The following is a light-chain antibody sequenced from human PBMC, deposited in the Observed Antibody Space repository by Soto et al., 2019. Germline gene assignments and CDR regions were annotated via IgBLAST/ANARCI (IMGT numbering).Light chain of an antibody. V-gene: IGLV2-14*01. Sequence: QSALTQPASVSGSPGQSITISCTGTSRDVGGFTYVSWFQQLPGKAPKLMIYEVSNRPSGVSNRFSGSKSGNTASLTISGLQADDEADYYCSSYTTSSTVVFGGGTKVTVL. CDR2: EVS. CDR3: SSYTTSSTVV. J-gene: IGLJ2*01. CDR1: SRDVGGFTY.